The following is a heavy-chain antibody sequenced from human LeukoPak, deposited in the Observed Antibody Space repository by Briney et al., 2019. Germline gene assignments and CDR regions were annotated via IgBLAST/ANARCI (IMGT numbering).Heavy chain of an antibody. D-gene: IGHD3-22*01. CDR2: ISWNSGSI. V-gene: IGHV3-9*01. CDR1: GFTFDDYA. CDR3: AKDNYYDSSGTDAEYFQH. Sequence: GGSLRLSCAASGFTFDDYAMHWVRQAPGKGLEWVSGISWNSGSIGYADSVKGRFTISRDNAKNSLYLQMNSLRAEDTALYYCAKDNYYDSSGTDAEYFQHWGQGTVVTVSS. J-gene: IGHJ1*01.